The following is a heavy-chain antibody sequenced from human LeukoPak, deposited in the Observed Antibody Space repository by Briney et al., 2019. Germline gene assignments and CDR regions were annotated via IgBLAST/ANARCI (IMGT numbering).Heavy chain of an antibody. D-gene: IGHD1-26*01. J-gene: IGHJ1*01. V-gene: IGHV1-24*01. CDR1: GYTLTELS. CDR3: ATTVGEWELRHFQH. Sequence: ASVKVSCKVSGYTLTELSMHWVRQAPGKGLEWMGGFDPEDGETIYAQKFQGRVTMTEDTSTDTAYMELSSLRSEDTAVYYCATTVGEWELRHFQHWGQGTLVTVSS. CDR2: FDPEDGET.